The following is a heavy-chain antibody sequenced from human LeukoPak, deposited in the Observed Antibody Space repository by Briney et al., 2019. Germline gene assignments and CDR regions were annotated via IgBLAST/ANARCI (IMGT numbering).Heavy chain of an antibody. V-gene: IGHV4-59*01. CDR3: ARSKGNYFDY. D-gene: IGHD3-10*01. J-gene: IGHJ4*02. Sequence: SETLSLTCTVSGGSISSYYWSWIRQPPGKGLEWIGYIYYSGSTDYNPSLKSRVTISVDTSKNQFSLKLSSVTAADTAVYYCARSKGNYFDYWGQGTLVTVSS. CDR1: GGSISSYY. CDR2: IYYSGST.